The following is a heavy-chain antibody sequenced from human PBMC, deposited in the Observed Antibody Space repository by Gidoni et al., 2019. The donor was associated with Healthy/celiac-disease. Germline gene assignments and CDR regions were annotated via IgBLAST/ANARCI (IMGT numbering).Heavy chain of an antibody. CDR1: GGSISSGGYS. V-gene: IGHV4-31*03. D-gene: IGHD3-10*01. CDR3: AREWFRGGQFDY. CDR2: IYYSGST. J-gene: IGHJ4*02. Sequence: QVQLQESGPGLVKPSQTLSLTCTVSGGSISSGGYSWSWIRQHPGKGLEWIVYIYYSGSTYYNPSLKSRVNISVDTSKNQFSLKLSSVTAADTAVYYCAREWFRGGQFDYWGQGTLVTVSS.